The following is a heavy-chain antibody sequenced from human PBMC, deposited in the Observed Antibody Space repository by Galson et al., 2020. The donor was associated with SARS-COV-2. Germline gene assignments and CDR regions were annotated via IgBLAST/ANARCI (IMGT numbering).Heavy chain of an antibody. D-gene: IGHD3-16*01. CDR1: GGSFSGYY. Sequence: SETLSLTCAVYGGSFSGYYWSWIRQPPGQRLEWIGEINSSGSTNYNPSHKSLVTISGDTSNNHFSLTLSSGTAAATAVYYCAREENFFLGGTSTRMCYLGDWGRGTLATVSS. V-gene: IGHV4-34*01. CDR3: AREENFFLGGTSTRMCYLGD. CDR2: INSSGST. J-gene: IGHJ4*02.